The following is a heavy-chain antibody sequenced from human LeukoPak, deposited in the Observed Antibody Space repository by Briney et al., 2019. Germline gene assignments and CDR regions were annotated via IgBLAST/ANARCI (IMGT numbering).Heavy chain of an antibody. V-gene: IGHV3-23*01. CDR3: AKAPVTTCSGAYCYPFDY. Sequence: PGGSLRLSCAASGFTFSSYGMSWVRQAPGKGLEWVSVISGSGTNTYYADSVKGRFTISRDNSKNTLYLQMNSLRAEDTAVYYCAKAPVTTCSGAYCYPFDYWSQGTLVTVSS. CDR1: GFTFSSYG. J-gene: IGHJ4*02. D-gene: IGHD2-15*01. CDR2: ISGSGTNT.